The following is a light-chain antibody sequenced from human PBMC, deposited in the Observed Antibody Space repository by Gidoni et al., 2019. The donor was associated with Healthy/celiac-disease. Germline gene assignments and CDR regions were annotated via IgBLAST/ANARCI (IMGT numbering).Light chain of an antibody. V-gene: IGLV2-14*01. Sequence: QSALTQPAPVSGSPGQSITISCTGTSSDVGGYNYVSWYQQHPGKAPQLMIYEVSNRPSGVPDRFSGAKSGNTASLTISGRQAEDEADYYCSSYTSSSTQVVFGGGTKLTVL. CDR1: SSDVGGYNY. CDR3: SSYTSSSTQVV. CDR2: EVS. J-gene: IGLJ2*01.